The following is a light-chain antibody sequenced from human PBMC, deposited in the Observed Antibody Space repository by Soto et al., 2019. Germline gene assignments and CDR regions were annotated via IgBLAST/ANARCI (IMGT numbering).Light chain of an antibody. CDR3: QQYSSWPLT. CDR1: QSVSNN. CDR2: GAS. J-gene: IGKJ3*01. V-gene: IGKV3-15*01. Sequence: EIVLTQSPATLSVFPGEKATLSCGASQSVSNNLAWYHQKPGQAPRPLIYGASTRATGVPARFSGSGSGTEFTLTISSLPSEDSAIYYCQQYSSWPLTFGPGTKVAIE.